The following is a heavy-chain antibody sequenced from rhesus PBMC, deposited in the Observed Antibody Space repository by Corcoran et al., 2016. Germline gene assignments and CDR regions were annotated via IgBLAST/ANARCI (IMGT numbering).Heavy chain of an antibody. CDR2: IYRSSWST. V-gene: IGHV4-160*01. Sequence: QVQLQESGPGLVKPSETLSLTCAVSGGSISSNYWSWIRQPTGKGLEWIGHIYRSSWSTDYNPSLKSRVTISTETSKNQFSLKLSSVTAADTAVYYCARSGIQLVRRDNYFDFWGQGVLVTVSS. D-gene: IGHD5-42*01. CDR1: GGSISSNY. CDR3: ARSGIQLVRRDNYFDF. J-gene: IGHJ4*01.